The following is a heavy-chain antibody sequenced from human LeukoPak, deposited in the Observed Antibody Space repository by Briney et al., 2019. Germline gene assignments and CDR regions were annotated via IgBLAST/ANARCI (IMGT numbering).Heavy chain of an antibody. CDR3: ARSDSEETTFDY. D-gene: IGHD1-1*01. CDR2: IYYSGRT. V-gene: IGHV4-39*01. J-gene: IGHJ4*02. CDR1: GDSISTSNNY. Sequence: SETLSPTCTVSGDSISTSNNYWGWVRQPPGERLEWLGSIYYSGRTYYNPSLKSRVTVSVDTSKNQFSLNLYSVTAADTAVYYCARSDSEETTFDYWGQGTLVTVSS.